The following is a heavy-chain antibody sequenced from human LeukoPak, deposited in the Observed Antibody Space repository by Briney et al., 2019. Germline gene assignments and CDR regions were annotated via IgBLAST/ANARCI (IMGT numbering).Heavy chain of an antibody. CDR2: IIPIFGTA. J-gene: IGHJ6*02. Sequence: SVKVSCKASGGTFSSYAISRVRQAPGQGLEWMGGIIPIFGTANYAQKFQGRVTITADESTSTAYMELSSLRSEDTAVYYCARGHSNYGFGLSYYYGMDVWGQGTTVTVSS. V-gene: IGHV1-69*13. CDR1: GGTFSSYA. D-gene: IGHD4-11*01. CDR3: ARGHSNYGFGLSYYYGMDV.